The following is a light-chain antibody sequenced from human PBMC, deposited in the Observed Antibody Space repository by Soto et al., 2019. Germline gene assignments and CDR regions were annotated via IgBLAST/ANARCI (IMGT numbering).Light chain of an antibody. Sequence: QSVLTQPASMSGSPGQSITISCTGTSNDVGGYNYVSWYQQHPGKATKLMIFEVSNRPSGVSNRFSGSKSGNTASLTISGLQAEDEAYYYCCSYTSTTSRVFGGGTKLTVL. CDR2: EVS. V-gene: IGLV2-14*01. J-gene: IGLJ3*02. CDR1: SNDVGGYNY. CDR3: CSYTSTTSRV.